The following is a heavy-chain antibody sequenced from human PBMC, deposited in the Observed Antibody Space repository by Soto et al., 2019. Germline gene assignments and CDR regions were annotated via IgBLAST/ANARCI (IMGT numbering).Heavy chain of an antibody. V-gene: IGHV4-31*03. Sequence: SETLSLTCSVSGGSITSGVYYWSWIRQHPGKGLEWIGYIYYSGRTYYNPSLKSRVTISVDTSKNQFSLKLSSVTAADTAVYYCATESVDTAMEHRVGMDVWGQGTTVTVSS. CDR3: ATESVDTAMEHRVGMDV. D-gene: IGHD5-18*01. CDR1: GGSITSGVYY. CDR2: IYYSGRT. J-gene: IGHJ6*02.